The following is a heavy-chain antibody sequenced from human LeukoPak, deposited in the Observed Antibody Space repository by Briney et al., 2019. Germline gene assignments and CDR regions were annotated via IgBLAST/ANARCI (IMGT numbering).Heavy chain of an antibody. Sequence: ASVKVSCKASGYTFTSYYMHWVRQAPGQGLEWMGIINPSGGSTSYAQKFQGRVTMTRDTSTSTVYMELSSLRSEDTAVYYCASLNVGAREDYYYGMDVWGQGTTVTVSS. CDR1: GYTFTSYY. J-gene: IGHJ6*02. D-gene: IGHD1-26*01. CDR2: INPSGGST. CDR3: ASLNVGAREDYYYGMDV. V-gene: IGHV1-46*01.